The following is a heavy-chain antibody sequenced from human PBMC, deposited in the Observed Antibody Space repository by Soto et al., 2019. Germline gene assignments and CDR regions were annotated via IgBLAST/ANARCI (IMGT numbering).Heavy chain of an antibody. CDR3: TTDSYMTNIIVRFDY. J-gene: IGHJ4*01. V-gene: IGHV3-15*07. CDR2: VKSKTDGGTT. CDR1: GFIFSKAW. Sequence: GGSLRLSCAASGFIFSKAWINWVRQAPGKGLEWVGRVKSKTDGGTTDFAAPVKGRFAISRDDSKNMVYLEMNSLKTEDTAIYYCTTDSYMTNIIVRFDYWGHGTLVSVSS. D-gene: IGHD4-17*01.